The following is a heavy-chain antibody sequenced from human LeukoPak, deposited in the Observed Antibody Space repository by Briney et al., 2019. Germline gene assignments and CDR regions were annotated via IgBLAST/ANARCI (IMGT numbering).Heavy chain of an antibody. V-gene: IGHV3-53*01. CDR3: AKPLGSSWDYFDY. CDR1: GFTFSTNY. J-gene: IGHJ4*02. D-gene: IGHD6-13*01. Sequence: GGSPRLSCAASGFTFSTNYMSWVRQAPGKGLEWVSVIYSDGRTYYADSVRGRFTISRDNSKNTLYLQMNSLRAEDTAVYSCAKPLGSSWDYFDYWGQGTLVTVSS. CDR2: IYSDGRT.